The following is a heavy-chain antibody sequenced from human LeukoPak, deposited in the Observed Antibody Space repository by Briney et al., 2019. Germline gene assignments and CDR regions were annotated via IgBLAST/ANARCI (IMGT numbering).Heavy chain of an antibody. J-gene: IGHJ4*02. Sequence: GGSLRLSCAASGFTFSTYSMNWVRQAPGKGLEWVSSISSSSTYIHYADSVKGRVTISRDNAKNSLYLQMNSLRAEDTAVYYCARMRYGSGSDFDYWGQGTLVTVSS. CDR2: ISSSSTYI. D-gene: IGHD3-10*01. V-gene: IGHV3-21*01. CDR3: ARMRYGSGSDFDY. CDR1: GFTFSTYS.